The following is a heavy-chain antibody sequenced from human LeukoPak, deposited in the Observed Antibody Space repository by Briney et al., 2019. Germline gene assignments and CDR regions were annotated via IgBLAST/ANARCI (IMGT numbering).Heavy chain of an antibody. D-gene: IGHD5-24*01. CDR2: ISYTVDT. Sequence: SETLSLTCSISGGSFSSTTYYWAWIRQPPGKGLEYIASISYTVDTYYNPALRSWVTISVDTSKNQLSLRMTSVTAADTALYCARLNVLAMATNFDYWGQGILVTVSS. V-gene: IGHV4-39*01. J-gene: IGHJ4*02. CDR3: ARLNVLAMATNFDY. CDR1: GGSFSSTTYY.